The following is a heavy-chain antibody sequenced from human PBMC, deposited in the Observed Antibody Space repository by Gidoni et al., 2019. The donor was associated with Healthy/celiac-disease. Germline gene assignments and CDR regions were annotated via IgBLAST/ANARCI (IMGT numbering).Heavy chain of an antibody. Sequence: EVQLVESGGGLVQPGGSLRLSCAASGFTVSSNYMSWVRQAPGKGLEWVSVIYSGGSTYYADSVKGRFTISRDNSKNTLYLQMNSLRAEDTAVYYCARDFRYSSSWYSNYYYGMDVWGQGTTVTVSS. J-gene: IGHJ6*02. CDR3: ARDFRYSSSWYSNYYYGMDV. V-gene: IGHV3-66*02. D-gene: IGHD6-13*01. CDR1: GFTVSSNY. CDR2: IYSGGST.